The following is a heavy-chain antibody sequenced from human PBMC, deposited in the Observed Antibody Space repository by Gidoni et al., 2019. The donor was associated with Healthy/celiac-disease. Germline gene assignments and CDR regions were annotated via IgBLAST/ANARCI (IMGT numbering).Heavy chain of an antibody. D-gene: IGHD3-3*01. Sequence: EVQLVASGGGLIQPGGSLRLSCAASGFTVSSNYMSLVRQAPGKGLPWVSVIDSGGSTYSADSVKGRFTISRDNSKNTLYLQMNSLRAEDTAVYYCARDRSPYYDFWSGNYYYYYGMDVWGQGTTVTVSS. CDR3: ARDRSPYYDFWSGNYYYYYGMDV. CDR1: GFTVSSNY. J-gene: IGHJ6*02. CDR2: IDSGGST. V-gene: IGHV3-53*01.